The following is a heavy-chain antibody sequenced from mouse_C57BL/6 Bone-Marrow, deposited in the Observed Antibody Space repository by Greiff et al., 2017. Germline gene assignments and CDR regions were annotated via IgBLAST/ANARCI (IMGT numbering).Heavy chain of an antibody. D-gene: IGHD2-2*01. J-gene: IGHJ4*01. CDR2: IHPNSGST. CDR3: ARWLAHYAMDY. CDR1: GYTFTSYW. V-gene: IGHV1-64*01. Sequence: QVQLQQPGAELVKPGASVKLSCKASGYTFTSYWMHWVKQRPGQGLEWIGMIHPNSGSTNYNEKFKSKATLTVDKSSSTAYMQLSSLTSEDSAVYYCARWLAHYAMDYWGQGTSVTVSS.